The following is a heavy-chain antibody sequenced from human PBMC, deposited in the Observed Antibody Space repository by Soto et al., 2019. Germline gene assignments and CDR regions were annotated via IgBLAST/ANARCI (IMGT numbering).Heavy chain of an antibody. Sequence: PGGSLRLSCVASGFTFGTCAMSWVRQAPGKGLEWLAGMSHAGGSIYYADSVKGRVSVSRDNSKNILFLQMNTLRAEDTAVYYCAKGPDVGHYAFWSGYCLDSWGQGTLVTVSS. J-gene: IGHJ4*02. CDR1: GFTFGTCA. D-gene: IGHD3-3*01. V-gene: IGHV3-23*01. CDR2: MSHAGGSI. CDR3: AKGPDVGHYAFWSGYCLDS.